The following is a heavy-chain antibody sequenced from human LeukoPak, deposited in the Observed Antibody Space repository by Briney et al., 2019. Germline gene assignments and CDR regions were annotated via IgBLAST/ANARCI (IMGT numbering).Heavy chain of an antibody. CDR3: AKDSSSGWYRANRPNDY. CDR2: ISGSGGST. Sequence: HAGGSLRLSCAASGFTFSSYAMSWVRQAPGKGLEWVSAISGSGGSTYYADSVKGRFTISRDNFKNTLYLQMNSLRAEDTAVYYCAKDSSSGWYRANRPNDYWGQGTLVTVSS. J-gene: IGHJ4*02. V-gene: IGHV3-23*01. D-gene: IGHD6-19*01. CDR1: GFTFSSYA.